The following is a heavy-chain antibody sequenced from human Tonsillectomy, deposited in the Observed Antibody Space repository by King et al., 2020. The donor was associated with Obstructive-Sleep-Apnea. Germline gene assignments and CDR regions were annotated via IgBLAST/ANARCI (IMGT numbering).Heavy chain of an antibody. D-gene: IGHD3-22*01. CDR3: AHIGDTYYGSGGSLPPLGAFDI. J-gene: IGHJ3*02. V-gene: IGHV2-5*02. CDR1: GFSLTTSGVG. CDR2: VYWDDDK. Sequence: TLKESGPTLVKPTQTLTLTCTFSGFSLTTSGVGVGWIRQPPGRALEWLALVYWDDDKRYSPSLKSRPTITKDTSKNQVVLTMTNMDPVDTATYYCAHIGDTYYGSGGSLPPLGAFDIWGQGTMVTVSS.